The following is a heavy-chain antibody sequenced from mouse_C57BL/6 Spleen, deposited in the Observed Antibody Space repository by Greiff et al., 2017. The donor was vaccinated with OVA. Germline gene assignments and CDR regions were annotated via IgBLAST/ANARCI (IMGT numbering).Heavy chain of an antibody. CDR3: ARLSTTVVFDY. CDR2: IYPGDGDT. CDR1: GYAFSSSW. J-gene: IGHJ2*01. Sequence: QVQLQQSGPELVKPGASVKISCKASGYAFSSSWMNWVKQRPGKGLEWIGRIYPGDGDTNYNGKFKGKATLTADKSSSTAYMQLSSLTSEDSAVYCCARLSTTVVFDYWGQGTTLTVSS. V-gene: IGHV1-82*01. D-gene: IGHD1-1*01.